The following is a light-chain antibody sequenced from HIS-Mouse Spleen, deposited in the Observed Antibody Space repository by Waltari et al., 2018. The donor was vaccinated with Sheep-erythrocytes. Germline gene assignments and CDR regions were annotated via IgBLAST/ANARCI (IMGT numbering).Light chain of an antibody. CDR2: QDT. J-gene: IGLJ2*01. CDR1: KLGDKY. Sequence: SSELTQPPSVSVSPGQTASITCSGAKLGDKYACWYQQKPGQSPVLVIYQDTKRPSGIPERFSGSNSGNTATLTISRTQAMDEADYYCQAWDSSIVVFGGGTKLTVL. V-gene: IGLV3-1*01. CDR3: QAWDSSIVV.